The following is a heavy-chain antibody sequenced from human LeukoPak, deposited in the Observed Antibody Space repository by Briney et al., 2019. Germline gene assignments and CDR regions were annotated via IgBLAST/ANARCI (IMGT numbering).Heavy chain of an antibody. J-gene: IGHJ4*02. CDR3: ARDLQYLLLMGEIDY. CDR2: ISYDGSNK. D-gene: IGHD2-2*01. Sequence: GGSLRLSCAASGFTFSSYGMHWARQAPGKGLEWVALISYDGSNKYYADSVKGRFTISRDNSKNTLYLQMHSLRADDTAVYYCARDLQYLLLMGEIDYWGQGTLVTVSS. V-gene: IGHV3-30*19. CDR1: GFTFSSYG.